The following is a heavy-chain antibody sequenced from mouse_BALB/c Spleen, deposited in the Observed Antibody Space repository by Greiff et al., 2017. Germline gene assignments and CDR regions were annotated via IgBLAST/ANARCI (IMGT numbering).Heavy chain of an antibody. D-gene: IGHD2-10*01. CDR3: ASNAYYGNSAWFAY. CDR2: ISYSGST. J-gene: IGHJ3*01. Sequence: EVQLVESGPGLVKPSQSLSLTCTVTGYSITSDYAWNWIRQFPGNKLEWMGYISYSGSTSYNPSLKSRISITRDTSKNQFFLQLNSVTTEDTATYYCASNAYYGNSAWFAYWGQGTLVTVSA. V-gene: IGHV3-2*02. CDR1: GYSITSDYA.